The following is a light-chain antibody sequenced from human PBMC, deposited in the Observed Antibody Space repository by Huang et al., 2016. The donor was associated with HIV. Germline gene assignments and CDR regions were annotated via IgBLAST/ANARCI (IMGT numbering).Light chain of an antibody. CDR2: GAS. CDR1: QSVSSNY. CDR3: HQYGSPPFT. V-gene: IGKV3-20*01. Sequence: EIVLTQSPGTLSLSPGERATLSCRASQSVSSNYLAWYLQKPGQAPTLLRYGASSRATDIPDRFSGSGSGTDFTLTISRLEPEDFAVYYCHQYGSPPFTFGPGTKVDIK. J-gene: IGKJ3*01.